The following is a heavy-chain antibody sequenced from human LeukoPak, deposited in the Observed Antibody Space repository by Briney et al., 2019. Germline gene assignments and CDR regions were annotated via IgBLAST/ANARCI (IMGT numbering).Heavy chain of an antibody. J-gene: IGHJ5*02. CDR2: IRYDGSTK. D-gene: IGHD6-13*01. CDR3: AKDLPYSSSWYEGNWFDP. Sequence: GGSLRLSCAVSGFTFSSYGMHWVRQAPGKGLEWVAFIRYDGSTKYYADSVKGRFTISRDNSKNTLYLQMNSLRAEDTAVYYCAKDLPYSSSWYEGNWFDPWGQGTLVTVSS. CDR1: GFTFSSYG. V-gene: IGHV3-30*02.